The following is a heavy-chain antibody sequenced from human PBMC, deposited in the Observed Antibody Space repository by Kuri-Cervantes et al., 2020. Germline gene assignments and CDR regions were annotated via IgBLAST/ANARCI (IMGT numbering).Heavy chain of an antibody. CDR1: GYTFTSYY. CDR2: INPSGGST. D-gene: IGHD3-3*01. Sequence: ASVKVSCKASGYTFTSYYMHWVRQAPGQGLEWMGIINPSGGSTSYAQKFQGRVTMTRDTSTSTVYMELSSLRSEDTAVYYCARTGLPSHLFWSGYFFDYWGQGTLVTVSS. V-gene: IGHV1-46*01. J-gene: IGHJ4*02. CDR3: ARTGLPSHLFWSGYFFDY.